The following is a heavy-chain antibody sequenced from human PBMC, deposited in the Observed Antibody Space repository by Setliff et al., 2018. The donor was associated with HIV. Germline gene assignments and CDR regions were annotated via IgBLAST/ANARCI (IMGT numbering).Heavy chain of an antibody. CDR3: ARDAPRNTEAAHDY. J-gene: IGHJ4*02. Sequence: ASVKVSCKTSGYTFNSYGISWVRQAPGQGLEWMGWFNTYNGNTNYAQKLQGRVTLTTDTSTNTAYMELRSLRSDGTAVYYCARDAPRNTEAAHDYWGQGNLVTVSS. V-gene: IGHV1-18*01. CDR2: FNTYNGNT. CDR1: GYTFNSYG. D-gene: IGHD6-6*01.